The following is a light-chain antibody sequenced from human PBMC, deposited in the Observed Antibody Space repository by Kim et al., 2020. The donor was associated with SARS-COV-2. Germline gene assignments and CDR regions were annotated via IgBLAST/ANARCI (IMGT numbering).Light chain of an antibody. CDR2: YDS. CDR1: NSGSKS. J-gene: IGLJ2*01. CDR3: QVWNSSSDHSVV. V-gene: IGLV3-21*04. Sequence: SYELTQPPSVSVAPGKTARITCGGNNSGSKSVHWYQQKPGQAPVLVIYYDSDRPSGIPERFSGSNSGNTATLTISRVEAGDEADYYCQVWNSSSDHSVVFGGGTQLTVL.